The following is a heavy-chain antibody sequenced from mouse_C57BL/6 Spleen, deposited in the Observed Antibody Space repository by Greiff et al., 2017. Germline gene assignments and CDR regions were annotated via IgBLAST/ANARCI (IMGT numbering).Heavy chain of an antibody. Sequence: VQLQQPGAELVRPGSSVKLSCKASGYTFTSYWMDWVKQRPGQGLEWIGNIYPSDSATHYNQKFKDKATLTVDKSSSTAYMQLSSLTSEDSAVYYCARSSGSSYGYWGQGTTLTVSS. J-gene: IGHJ2*01. CDR3: ARSSGSSYGY. CDR2: IYPSDSAT. V-gene: IGHV1-61*01. CDR1: GYTFTSYW. D-gene: IGHD1-1*01.